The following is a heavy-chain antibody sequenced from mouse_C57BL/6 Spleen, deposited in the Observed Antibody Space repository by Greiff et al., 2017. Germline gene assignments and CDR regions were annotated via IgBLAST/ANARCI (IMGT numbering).Heavy chain of an antibody. D-gene: IGHD1-1*01. CDR1: GYAFTNYL. CDR2: INPGSGGT. CDR3: ARSLITTVVAPFDY. J-gene: IGHJ2*01. V-gene: IGHV1-54*01. Sequence: QVQLQQSGAELVRPGTSVKVSCKASGYAFTNYLIEWVKQRPGQGLEWIGVINPGSGGTNYNEQFKGKATLTADKSSSTAYMQLSSLTSEDSAVYFCARSLITTVVAPFDYGGQGTTLTVSS.